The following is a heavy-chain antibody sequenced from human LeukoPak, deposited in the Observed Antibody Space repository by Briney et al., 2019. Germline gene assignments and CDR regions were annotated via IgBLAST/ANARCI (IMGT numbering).Heavy chain of an antibody. J-gene: IGHJ3*02. Sequence: GGSLRLSCAASGFTFSSYGMHWVRQAPGKGLEWVAVIWYDGSNKYYADSVKGRFTISRDNSKNTLYLQMNSLRAEDTAVYYSANPNPRTNNAFDIWGQGTMVTVSS. V-gene: IGHV3-30*02. D-gene: IGHD2-2*01. CDR1: GFTFSSYG. CDR3: ANPNPRTNNAFDI. CDR2: IWYDGSNK.